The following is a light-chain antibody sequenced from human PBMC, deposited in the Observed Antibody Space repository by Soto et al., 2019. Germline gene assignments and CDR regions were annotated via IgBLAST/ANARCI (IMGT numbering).Light chain of an antibody. V-gene: IGKV3-11*01. CDR2: ATS. Sequence: EDVLTQSPATLSLSPGETATLSCRASQSVSSYLAWYQQRPGQPPRLLIYATSNRATGVPARFSGSGSGTDFTLTISSLEPEGFAVYFCQQRTFWPTFGPGTKVDIK. J-gene: IGKJ3*01. CDR1: QSVSSY. CDR3: QQRTFWPT.